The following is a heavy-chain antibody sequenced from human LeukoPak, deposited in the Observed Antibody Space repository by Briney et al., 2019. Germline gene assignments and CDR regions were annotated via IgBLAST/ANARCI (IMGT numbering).Heavy chain of an antibody. Sequence: GGSLRLSCAASGYTFSSYWMRWVRQAPGKGPVWVSRIDTDGRTTSYADSVKGRFTISRDNVQNTLYLQMNSLRAEDTAVYYCARDVGGAGSYWGQGTLVTVSS. D-gene: IGHD3-10*01. CDR2: IDTDGRTT. V-gene: IGHV3-74*01. CDR3: ARDVGGAGSY. J-gene: IGHJ4*02. CDR1: GYTFSSYW.